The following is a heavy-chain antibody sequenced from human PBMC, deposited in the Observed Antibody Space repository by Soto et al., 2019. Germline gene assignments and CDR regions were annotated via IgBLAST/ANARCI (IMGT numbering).Heavy chain of an antibody. V-gene: IGHV1-18*01. J-gene: IGHJ5*02. CDR3: TRDEAYKWNDGGWFDP. CDR2: ISAYNGNT. D-gene: IGHD1-1*01. CDR1: GYIFTSYG. Sequence: QVQLVQSGAEVKKPGASVKVSCKASGYIFTSYGISWVRQASGQGLEWMGWISAYNGNTKYAQKLQGRVTMTTDTSTCTAYMELRSLRSDDTAVYYCTRDEAYKWNDGGWFDPWCQGTLVTVSS.